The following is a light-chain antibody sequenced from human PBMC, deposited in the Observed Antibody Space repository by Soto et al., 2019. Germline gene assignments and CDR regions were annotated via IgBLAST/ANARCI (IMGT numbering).Light chain of an antibody. CDR2: GAS. CDR1: QSVRSS. V-gene: IGKV3-20*01. J-gene: IGKJ1*01. Sequence: EIVMTQSPGTLSVSPGERATLFCRASQSVRSSLAGYQQKPGQAPGHLVYGASSSATGIPNRFSGSGSGTDVTLTISRLEPEDFAVYYCQQYGNSPQTFGQGTKVDIK. CDR3: QQYGNSPQT.